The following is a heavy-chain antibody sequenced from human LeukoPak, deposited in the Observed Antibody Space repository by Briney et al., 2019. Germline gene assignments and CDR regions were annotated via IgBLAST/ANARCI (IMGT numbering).Heavy chain of an antibody. CDR1: GFPFSTCG. CDR3: VTGGGYYYDH. V-gene: IGHV3-30*02. CDR2: THADAIHGNNK. J-gene: IGHJ4*02. Sequence: GGSLRLSCAASGFPFSTCGLHWVRQAPGKGLEWVAVTHADAIHGNNKYYADSVKGRFTISRDNSKNTFYLQMDSLRAEDTAVYFCVTGGGYYYDHWGQGTLVIVSS. D-gene: IGHD3-22*01.